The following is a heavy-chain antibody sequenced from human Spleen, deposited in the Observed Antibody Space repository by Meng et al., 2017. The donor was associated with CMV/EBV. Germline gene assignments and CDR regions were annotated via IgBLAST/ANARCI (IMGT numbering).Heavy chain of an antibody. Sequence: SCKASGYTFTDYYMHWVRQTPGQGLEWMGWINPKSGDTDYAQKFQGRVTLTRDTSITTAYMDLSSLRSDDTAMYYCARDNSAKWFDPWGQGTLVTVSS. CDR1: GYTFTDYY. D-gene: IGHD4-11*01. CDR3: ARDNSAKWFDP. CDR2: INPKSGDT. V-gene: IGHV1-2*02. J-gene: IGHJ5*02.